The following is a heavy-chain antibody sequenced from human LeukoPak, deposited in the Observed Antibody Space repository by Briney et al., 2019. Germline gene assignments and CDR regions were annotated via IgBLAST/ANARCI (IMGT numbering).Heavy chain of an antibody. Sequence: ASVKVSCKASGYTFNGYYLHWVRQAPGQGLEWMGRINPRNGDTYYAQKFQGRVTMTRDTSIATAYMEVSRLTSDDTAMYFCAREVGCSSSYYGWLHPWGQGTLATVSS. CDR3: AREVGCSSSYYGWLHP. CDR2: INPRNGDT. V-gene: IGHV1-2*06. CDR1: GYTFNGYY. J-gene: IGHJ5*02. D-gene: IGHD1-26*01.